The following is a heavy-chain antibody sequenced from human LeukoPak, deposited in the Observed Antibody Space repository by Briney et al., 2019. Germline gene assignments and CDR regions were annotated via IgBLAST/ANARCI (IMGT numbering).Heavy chain of an antibody. J-gene: IGHJ4*02. CDR3: ARDPGIPAAGTVGYFDY. V-gene: IGHV3-7*01. CDR2: IKQDESEK. CDR1: GGSISSSSYY. Sequence: ETLSLTCTVSGGSISSSSYYWGWIRQPPGKGLEWVANIKQDESEKFYVDSVKGRFTISRDNAKNSLYLQMNSLRAEDTAVYYCARDPGIPAAGTVGYFDYWGQGTLVTVSS. D-gene: IGHD6-13*01.